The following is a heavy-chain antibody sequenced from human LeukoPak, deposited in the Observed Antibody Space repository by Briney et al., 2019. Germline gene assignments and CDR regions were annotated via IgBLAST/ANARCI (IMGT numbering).Heavy chain of an antibody. CDR3: AKHMRATNTYSFFGLDV. V-gene: IGHV3-9*01. CDR1: GFTFKDYG. D-gene: IGHD1-26*01. CDR2: INWNGGGT. Sequence: GGSLRLSCAATGFTFKDYGMHWVRQPPGKGLEWVSSINWNGGGTDYADSVKGRFTVSRDNAKNSLYLQLSSLRPEDTALYYCAKHMRATNTYSFFGLDVWGQGTTVTVSS. J-gene: IGHJ6*02.